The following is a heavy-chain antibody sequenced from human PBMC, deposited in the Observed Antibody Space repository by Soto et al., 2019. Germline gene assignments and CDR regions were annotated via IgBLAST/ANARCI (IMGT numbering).Heavy chain of an antibody. J-gene: IGHJ6*02. CDR1: GGTFSSYA. V-gene: IGHV1-69*13. CDR3: ARVRVKDYYYSGSYPHYYYCGMDV. Sequence: SVKVSCKASGGTFSSYAISWVRQAPGQGLEWMGGIIPIFGTANYAQKFQGRVTITADESTSTAYMELSSLRSEDTAVYYCARVRVKDYYYSGSYPHYYYCGMDVWGQGTTVTVSS. CDR2: IIPIFGTA. D-gene: IGHD3-10*01.